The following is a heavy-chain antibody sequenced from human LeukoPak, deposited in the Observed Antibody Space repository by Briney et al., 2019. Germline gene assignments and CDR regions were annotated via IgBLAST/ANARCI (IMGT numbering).Heavy chain of an antibody. CDR2: ISYDGSNK. Sequence: GGSLRLSCAASGFTFSSYAMHWVRQAPGKGLEWVAVISYDGSNKYYADSVKGRFTISRDNAKNSLYLQMNSLRAEDTAVYYCASQSYGLFEYWGQGTLVTVSS. J-gene: IGHJ4*02. D-gene: IGHD3-10*01. CDR1: GFTFSSYA. CDR3: ASQSYGLFEY. V-gene: IGHV3-30*04.